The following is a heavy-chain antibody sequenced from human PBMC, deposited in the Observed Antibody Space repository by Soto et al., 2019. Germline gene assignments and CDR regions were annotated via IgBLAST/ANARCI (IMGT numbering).Heavy chain of an antibody. Sequence: EVQLLESGGGLVQPGGSLRLSCAASGFTFSSYAMSWVRQAPGQGLEWVSAISGSGGSTYYADSVKGRFTISRDNSKNTLYLQMNSLRDEDTAVYDCAEGEGSTSCLFDYWGQGTLVTVSS. V-gene: IGHV3-23*01. CDR3: AEGEGSTSCLFDY. J-gene: IGHJ4*02. CDR1: GFTFSSYA. CDR2: ISGSGGST. D-gene: IGHD2-2*01.